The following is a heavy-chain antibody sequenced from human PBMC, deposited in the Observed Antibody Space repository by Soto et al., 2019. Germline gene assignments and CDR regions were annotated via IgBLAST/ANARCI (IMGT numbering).Heavy chain of an antibody. D-gene: IGHD6-13*01. CDR1: GFTFSSYG. CDR2: IWYDGSNK. V-gene: IGHV3-33*01. CDR3: AREALHVTYSSSWYFSYYYYYMDV. J-gene: IGHJ6*03. Sequence: GGSLRLSCAASGFTFSSYGMHWVRQAPGKGLEWVAVIWYDGSNKYYADSVKGRFTISRDNSKNTLYLQMNSLRAEDTAVYYCAREALHVTYSSSWYFSYYYYYMDVWGKGTTVTVSS.